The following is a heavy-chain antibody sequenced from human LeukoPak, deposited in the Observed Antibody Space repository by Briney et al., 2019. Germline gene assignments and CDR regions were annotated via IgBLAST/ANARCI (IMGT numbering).Heavy chain of an antibody. J-gene: IGHJ4*02. D-gene: IGHD1-26*01. CDR2: INSDGSST. Sequence: GGSLRLSCAASGFTFSSYWMHWVRQAPGKGRVWVSRINSDGSSTSHADSAKGRFTISRDNAKNTLYLQMNSLRAEDTAVYYCAWGATTLDYWGQGTLVTVSS. CDR3: AWGATTLDY. V-gene: IGHV3-74*01. CDR1: GFTFSSYW.